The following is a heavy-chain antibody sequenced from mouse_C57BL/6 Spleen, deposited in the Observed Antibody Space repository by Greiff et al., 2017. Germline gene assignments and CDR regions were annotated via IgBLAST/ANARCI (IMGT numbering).Heavy chain of an antibody. Sequence: EVHLVESGGGLVKPGGSLKLSCAASGFTFSDYGMHWVRQAPEKGLEWVAYISSGSSTIYYADTVKGRFPISRDNAKNTLFLQMTSLRSEDTAMYYCARPGGSYYFDYWGQGTTLTVSS. CDR1: GFTFSDYG. V-gene: IGHV5-17*01. CDR2: ISSGSSTI. CDR3: ARPGGSYYFDY. D-gene: IGHD1-1*02. J-gene: IGHJ2*01.